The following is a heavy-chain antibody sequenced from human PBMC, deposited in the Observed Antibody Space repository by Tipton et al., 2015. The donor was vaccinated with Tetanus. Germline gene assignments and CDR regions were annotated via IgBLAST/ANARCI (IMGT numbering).Heavy chain of an antibody. CDR1: GFTFSSYA. D-gene: IGHD5-24*01. CDR2: ISGSGGST. V-gene: IGHV3-23*01. CDR3: AKDHRGVEMATTRDY. Sequence: SLRLSCAASGFTFSSYAMSWVRQAPGKGLEWVSAISGSGGSTYYADSVKGRFTISRDNSKNTLYLQMNSLRAGDTAVYYCAKDHRGVEMATTRDYWGQGTLVTVSS. J-gene: IGHJ4*02.